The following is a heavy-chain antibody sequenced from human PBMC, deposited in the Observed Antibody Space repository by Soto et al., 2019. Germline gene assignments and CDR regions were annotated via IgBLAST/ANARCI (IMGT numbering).Heavy chain of an antibody. CDR3: ARGPRESWESLLFDY. Sequence: QVQLVQSGADVKKPGASVTVSCKASGYTFTTYEITWVRQATGQGLEWMGRMNPNDGNTGYAQKFQGRVTMTRNTSVTTAYMEMSGLRSDDTAVYYCARGPRESWESLLFDYWGQGALVTVST. D-gene: IGHD3-3*01. J-gene: IGHJ4*02. V-gene: IGHV1-8*01. CDR2: MNPNDGNT. CDR1: GYTFTTYE.